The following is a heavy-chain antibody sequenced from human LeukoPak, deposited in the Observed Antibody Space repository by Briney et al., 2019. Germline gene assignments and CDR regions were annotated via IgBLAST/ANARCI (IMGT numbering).Heavy chain of an antibody. J-gene: IGHJ3*02. V-gene: IGHV3-30*02. CDR2: IHYDSSTE. Sequence: GGSLRLSCAASGFAFSSYGMHWVRQAPGKGLEWVAYIHYDSSTEDYADSVKGRFTISRDNSKNTLFLQMNNLRAEDTAVYYCAKETLIWGQGTMVTVSS. CDR1: GFAFSSYG. CDR3: AKETLI.